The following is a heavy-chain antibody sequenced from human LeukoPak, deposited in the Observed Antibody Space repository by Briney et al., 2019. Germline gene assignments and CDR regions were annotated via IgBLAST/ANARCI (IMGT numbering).Heavy chain of an antibody. CDR2: INHSGST. CDR1: GGSFSGYY. J-gene: IGHJ2*01. D-gene: IGHD4-17*01. Sequence: SETLSLTCAVYGGSFSGYYWSWIRQPPGKGLEWIGEINHSGSTNYNPPLKSRVTISVDTSKNQFSLKLRSVTAADTAVYYCARDYGDIPPDWYYDLWGRGTLVTVSS. CDR3: ARDYGDIPPDWYYDL. V-gene: IGHV4-34*01.